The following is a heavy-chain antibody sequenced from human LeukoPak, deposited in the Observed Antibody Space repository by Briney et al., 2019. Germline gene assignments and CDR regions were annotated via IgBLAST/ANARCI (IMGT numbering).Heavy chain of an antibody. J-gene: IGHJ3*02. CDR1: GGSISGYY. Sequence: SETLSLTCTVSGGSISGYYWSWIRQSPGEGLVWMGYIYYSGSTNYNPSLKSRVTISLDMSKNQFFLKLSSVTAADTALYYCARHFTYYYDSSGYPRDAFDIWGQGTVVTVSS. CDR3: ARHFTYYYDSSGYPRDAFDI. CDR2: IYYSGST. V-gene: IGHV4-59*08. D-gene: IGHD3-22*01.